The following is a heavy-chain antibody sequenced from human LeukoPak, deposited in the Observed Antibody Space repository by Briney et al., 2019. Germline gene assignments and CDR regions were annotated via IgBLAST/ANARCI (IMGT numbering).Heavy chain of an antibody. Sequence: SETLSLTCTVSSGSIISSSYYWGWIRQPPGKGLEWIGSIYYSGSTYYNPSLKSRVTISVDTSKNQFSLKLSSVTAADTAVYYCATHGYYDSSGYYPAGYFDYWGQGTLVTVSS. CDR3: ATHGYYDSSGYYPAGYFDY. J-gene: IGHJ4*02. V-gene: IGHV4-39*01. D-gene: IGHD3-22*01. CDR1: SGSIISSSYY. CDR2: IYYSGST.